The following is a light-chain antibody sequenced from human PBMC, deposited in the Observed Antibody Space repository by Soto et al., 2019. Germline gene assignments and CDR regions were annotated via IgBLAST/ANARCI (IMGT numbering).Light chain of an antibody. CDR3: SSYTTSSSSV. J-gene: IGLJ1*01. CDR1: SIDVGGYIY. Sequence: QSALTQPASVSGSPGQSITISCTGTSIDVGGYIYVSWYQQHPGKAPNLMIYDVTSRPSGVSYRFSGSKSGNTASLTISGLQAEDEADYCCSSYTTSSSSVFGTGTKVTVL. CDR2: DVT. V-gene: IGLV2-14*01.